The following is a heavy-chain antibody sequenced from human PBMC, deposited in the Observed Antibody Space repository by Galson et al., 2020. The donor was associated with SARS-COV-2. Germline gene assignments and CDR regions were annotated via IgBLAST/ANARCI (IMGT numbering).Heavy chain of an antibody. CDR2: IYSGGST. CDR1: GFTFSSYA. Sequence: GGSLRLSCAASGFTFSSYAMHWVRQAPGKGLEWVSVIYSGGSTYYADSVKGRFTISRDKSKNTLNLQMNGLTAEDTAVYYCARGVVGGGDYFDYWGQGTPVTVSS. D-gene: IGHD3-22*01. CDR3: ARGVVGGGDYFDY. V-gene: IGHV3-53*01. J-gene: IGHJ4*02.